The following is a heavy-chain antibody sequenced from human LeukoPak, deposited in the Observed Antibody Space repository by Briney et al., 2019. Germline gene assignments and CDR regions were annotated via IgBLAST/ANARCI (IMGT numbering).Heavy chain of an antibody. CDR2: INPSGGST. D-gene: IGHD2-2*01. CDR3: ARGYCSSTNCLPGGY. V-gene: IGHV1-46*01. CDR1: VYTFTNFY. Sequence: ASVKVSSKASVYTFTNFYIHWVPQAPGQGLEWMGMINPSGGSTSYAQTFQGRVTTTRDTSTSTVHMDLSSLRSEDTALYHCARGYCSSTNCLPGGYWGQGTLVTVSS. J-gene: IGHJ4*02.